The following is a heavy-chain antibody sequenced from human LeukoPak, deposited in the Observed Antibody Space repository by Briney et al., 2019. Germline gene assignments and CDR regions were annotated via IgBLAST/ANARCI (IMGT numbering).Heavy chain of an antibody. J-gene: IGHJ4*02. V-gene: IGHV1-69*02. CDR3: ARTGTAMGPPLDY. CDR2: IIPILGIA. CDR1: GGTFSSYT. Sequence: SVKVSCKASGGTFSSYTISWVRQAPGQGLEWMGRIIPILGIANYAQKFQGRVTITADKSTSTAYMELSSLRSEDTAVYYCARTGTAMGPPLDYGARETRVTVSS. D-gene: IGHD5-18*01.